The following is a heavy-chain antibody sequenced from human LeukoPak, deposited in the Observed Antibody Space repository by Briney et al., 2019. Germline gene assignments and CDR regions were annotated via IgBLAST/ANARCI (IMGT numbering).Heavy chain of an antibody. J-gene: IGHJ4*02. D-gene: IGHD5-18*01. CDR1: GFSFSSYA. CDR2: ISGRDGST. CDR3: AKDTAMAFIIPGSRHFDY. V-gene: IGHV3-23*01. Sequence: GGSLRLSCAAPGFSFSSYAMTWVRQAPGKGLEWGSLISGRDGSTYYADSVKGRFTISRDNSRNTLYLQMNRLRAEDTAVYYCAKDTAMAFIIPGSRHFDYWGQGTLVTVSS.